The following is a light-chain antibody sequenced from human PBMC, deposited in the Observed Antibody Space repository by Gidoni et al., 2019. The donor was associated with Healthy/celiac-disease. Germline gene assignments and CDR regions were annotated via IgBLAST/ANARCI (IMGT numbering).Light chain of an antibody. CDR1: QSISSY. CDR3: QQYYRYQLT. Sequence: AIRMTHSPSAFSASTGDRVTITCRASQSISSYLAGYQQKPGKAPKLLISAVSTLQGGVPSRFSGGGCGTDFTLTISCLKSEDLATYYCQQYYRYQLTFGGGTKVETK. V-gene: IGKV1-8*01. J-gene: IGKJ4*01. CDR2: AVS.